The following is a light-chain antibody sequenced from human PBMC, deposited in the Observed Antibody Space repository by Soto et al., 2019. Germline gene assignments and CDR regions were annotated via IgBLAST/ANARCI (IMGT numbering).Light chain of an antibody. J-gene: IGLJ1*01. CDR1: SSNIGNNY. V-gene: IGLV1-51*01. Sequence: QSVLTQPPSVSAAPGQKVTISCSGSSSNIGNNYVSWYQQLPETAPKLLIYDNNKRPSGIPDRFSGSKSGTSATLGITGLQTGDEADYYCGTWDSSLSAVFGTGTKLTVL. CDR2: DNN. CDR3: GTWDSSLSAV.